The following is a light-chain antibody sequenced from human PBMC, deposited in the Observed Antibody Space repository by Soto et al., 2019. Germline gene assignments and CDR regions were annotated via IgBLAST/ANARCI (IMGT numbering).Light chain of an antibody. J-gene: IGKJ3*01. CDR1: QSVSDSN. V-gene: IGKV3-20*01. CDR2: GAF. CDR3: QQYGASPIT. Sequence: EIVLTQSPGPLSLSPGERAILSFRAIQSVSDSNLAWYQQKPGQAPRLLMYGAFFRVTGVPDRFSGSASGVDFTLTISRLEPEDFAVYFCQQYGASPITCGPGTKVDT.